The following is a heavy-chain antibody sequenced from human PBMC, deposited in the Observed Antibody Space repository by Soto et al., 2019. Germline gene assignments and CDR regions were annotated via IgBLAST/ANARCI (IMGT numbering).Heavy chain of an antibody. CDR3: ARDLLWVAAAGFYYYGMDV. Sequence: NPSETLSLTCTVSGGSVSSGSYYWSWIRQPPGKGLEWIGYIYYSGSTNYNPSLKSRVTISVDTSKNQFSLKLSSVTAADTAVYYCARDLLWVAAAGFYYYGMDVWGQGTTVTVSS. CDR1: GGSVSSGSYY. D-gene: IGHD6-13*01. V-gene: IGHV4-61*01. CDR2: IYYSGST. J-gene: IGHJ6*02.